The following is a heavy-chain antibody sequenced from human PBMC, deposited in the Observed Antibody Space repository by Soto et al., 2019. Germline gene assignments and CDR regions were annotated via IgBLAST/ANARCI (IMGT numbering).Heavy chain of an antibody. CDR1: GGTFSSYA. V-gene: IGHV1-69*13. Sequence: ASVKVSCKASGGTFSSYAISWVRQAPGQGLEWMGGIIPIFGTTNYAQKFQGRVTITADESTSTAYMELSSLRSEDTAVYYCARSSSEWLVRNYGMDVWGQGTTVTVSS. CDR2: IIPIFGTT. CDR3: ARSSSEWLVRNYGMDV. J-gene: IGHJ6*02. D-gene: IGHD6-19*01.